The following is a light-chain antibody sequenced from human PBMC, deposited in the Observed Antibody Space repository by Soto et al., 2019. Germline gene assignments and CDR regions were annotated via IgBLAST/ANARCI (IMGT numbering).Light chain of an antibody. CDR1: QSISSW. CDR3: QQYNSYSGT. J-gene: IGKJ5*01. V-gene: IGKV1-5*01. Sequence: DIQMTQSPSTLSASVGDRVTITCRASQSISSWLAWYQQKPGTAPKLLIYDASSLESGVTSRFSGSGSGTEFTLTISSLQPDDFATYYCQQYNSYSGTFGQGTRLEIK. CDR2: DAS.